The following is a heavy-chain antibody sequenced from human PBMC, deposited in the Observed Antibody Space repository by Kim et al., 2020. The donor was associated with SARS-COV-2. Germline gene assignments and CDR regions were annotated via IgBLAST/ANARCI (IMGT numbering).Heavy chain of an antibody. D-gene: IGHD2-15*01. Sequence: GSTYYTPSLQSRVSISADTSKNQFSLMLRSVSAADTAVYYCARGTIVAYDDWGQGTLVSVSS. V-gene: IGHV4-31*02. CDR3: ARGTIVAYDD. J-gene: IGHJ4*02. CDR2: GST.